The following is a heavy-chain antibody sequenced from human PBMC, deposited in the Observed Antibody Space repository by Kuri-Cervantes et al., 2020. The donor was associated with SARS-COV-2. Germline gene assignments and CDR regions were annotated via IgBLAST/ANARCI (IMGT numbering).Heavy chain of an antibody. Sequence: SETLSLTCTVSGGSISSSSYYWGWIRQPPGKGLEWIGSIYYSGSTYYNPSLKSRVTISVDTSKNQFSLKLSSVTAADTAVYCCARHSGGGDDAFDIWGQGTMVTVSS. J-gene: IGHJ3*02. CDR3: ARHSGGGDDAFDI. V-gene: IGHV4-39*01. D-gene: IGHD2-21*01. CDR2: IYYSGST. CDR1: GGSISSSSYY.